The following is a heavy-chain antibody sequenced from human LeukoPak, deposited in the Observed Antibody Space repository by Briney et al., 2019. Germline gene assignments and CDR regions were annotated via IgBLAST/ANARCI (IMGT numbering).Heavy chain of an antibody. CDR3: ARALLWDAFDI. CDR2: ISGGGDST. D-gene: IGHD3-10*01. Sequence: GGSLRLSCAASGFTFSSYSMSWVRQAPGKGLEWVSLISGGGDSTYYPDSVKGRFTISRENAKNSLYLQMNSLRAGDTAVYYCARALLWDAFDIWGQGTMVTVSS. V-gene: IGHV3-48*01. J-gene: IGHJ3*02. CDR1: GFTFSSYS.